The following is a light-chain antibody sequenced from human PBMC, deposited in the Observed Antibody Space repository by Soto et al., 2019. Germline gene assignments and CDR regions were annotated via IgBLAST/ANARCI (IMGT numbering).Light chain of an antibody. Sequence: EIVLTQSPGTLSLSPGERATLSCRASQSVSSSYLAWYQQKPGQAPRLLIYGASSSATGIPDRFSGSGSGTDFTLTISRLEPEDFVVYYCQQYGSSPTFGQGTKVEIK. CDR3: QQYGSSPT. V-gene: IGKV3-20*01. CDR1: QSVSSSY. J-gene: IGKJ1*01. CDR2: GAS.